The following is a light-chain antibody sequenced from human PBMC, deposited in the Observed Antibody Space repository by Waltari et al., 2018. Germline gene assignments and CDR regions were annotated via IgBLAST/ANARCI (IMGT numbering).Light chain of an antibody. V-gene: IGKV3-15*01. CDR3: QQYNKGLDT. Sequence: EIVMTQSPATLSVSPGEGATLSCRASQSVTSLAWYQQKPGQAPRLLIYGASTRATGIPARFSGSGSGTEFTLTISSLQSEDLAVYYCQQYNKGLDTFAQGTKLEIK. CDR2: GAS. CDR1: QSVTS. J-gene: IGKJ2*01.